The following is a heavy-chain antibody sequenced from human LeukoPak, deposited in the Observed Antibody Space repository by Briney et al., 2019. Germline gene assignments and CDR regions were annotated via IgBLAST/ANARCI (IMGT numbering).Heavy chain of an antibody. CDR3: ARVRRYYDLSSRPYAFDI. CDR2: INHSGST. V-gene: IGHV4-34*01. J-gene: IGHJ3*02. CDR1: GGSFSGYY. Sequence: PSETLSLTCAVYGGSFSGYYWSWIRQPPGKGLEWIGEINHSGSTNYSPSLKSRVTISVDTSKNQFSLKLSSVTAADTAVYYCARVRRYYDLSSRPYAFDIWGQGTMVTVSS. D-gene: IGHD3-22*01.